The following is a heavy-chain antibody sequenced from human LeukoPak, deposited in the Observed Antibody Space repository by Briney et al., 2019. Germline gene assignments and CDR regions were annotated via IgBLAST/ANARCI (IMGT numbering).Heavy chain of an antibody. V-gene: IGHV3-48*01. CDR2: IKGRSDTI. D-gene: IGHD4/OR15-4a*01. CDR3: VRGQGAHDNWFDP. CDR1: GFIFNNYG. J-gene: IGHJ5*02. Sequence: GGSLRLSCTASGFIFNNYGMNWVRQDPGKRLEWISYIKGRSDTIHYADSVKGRFTISRDNAKNTLSLQMTSLRAEDTAIYYCVRGQGAHDNWFDPWGQGTLVTVAS.